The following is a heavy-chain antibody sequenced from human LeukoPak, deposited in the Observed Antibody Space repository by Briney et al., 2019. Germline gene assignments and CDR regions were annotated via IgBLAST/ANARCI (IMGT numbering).Heavy chain of an antibody. CDR3: ARGAPTGDVDY. D-gene: IGHD7-27*01. V-gene: IGHV1-18*01. J-gene: IGHJ4*02. CDR1: GYTFTTYG. Sequence: ALVKVSCKASGYTFTTYGISWVRQAPGQGLEWMGWISAYNGNTDYAQKIQGRVTMTTDASTSTAYMELRSLRSDDTAVYFCARGAPTGDVDYWGQGTLVTVSS. CDR2: ISAYNGNT.